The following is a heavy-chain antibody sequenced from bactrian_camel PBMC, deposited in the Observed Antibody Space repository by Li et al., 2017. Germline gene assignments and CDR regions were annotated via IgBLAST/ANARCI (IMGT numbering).Heavy chain of an antibody. V-gene: IGHV3S68*01. CDR1: GGWRRRGYC. CDR2: LGRDGHT. J-gene: IGHJ4*01. CDR3: AARPGSSCLGDDWSRVVYYTY. Sequence: HVQLVESGGGSVEAGGSLRMSCAASGGWRRRGYCLLWFRAPQGKKREGVASLGRDGHTTYAESVKGRFTISRDNAGNSVFLQMNNLKSEDTAIYYCAARPGSSCLGDDWSRVVYYTYWGQGTQVTVS. D-gene: IGHD2*01.